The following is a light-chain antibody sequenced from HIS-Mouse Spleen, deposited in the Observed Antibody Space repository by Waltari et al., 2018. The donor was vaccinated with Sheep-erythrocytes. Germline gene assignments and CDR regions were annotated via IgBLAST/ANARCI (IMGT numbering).Light chain of an antibody. V-gene: IGLV2-8*01. CDR2: EVS. J-gene: IGLJ3*02. CDR3: SSYAGSNNWV. Sequence: QSALTQPPYASGSPGQSVTISCTGTSSDVGGYHYVSWYQQHPGQAPKLVIYEVSKRPSGVPDRFSGSKSGNTASLTVSGLQAEDEADYYCSSYAGSNNWVFGGGTKLTVL. CDR1: SSDVGGYHY.